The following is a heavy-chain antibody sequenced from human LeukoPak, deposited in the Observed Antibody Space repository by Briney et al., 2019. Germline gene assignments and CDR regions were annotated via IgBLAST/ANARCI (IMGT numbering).Heavy chain of an antibody. Sequence: ASVKVSCKASRGTFSIYAISWVRPAPGQGLEWMGRIIPIFGIANYAQKFQGRVTITADKSTSTAYMELSSLRSEDTAVYYCARGGIAAAGTLDYWGQGTLVTVSS. J-gene: IGHJ4*02. CDR2: IIPIFGIA. D-gene: IGHD6-13*01. CDR3: ARGGIAAAGTLDY. CDR1: RGTFSIYA. V-gene: IGHV1-69*04.